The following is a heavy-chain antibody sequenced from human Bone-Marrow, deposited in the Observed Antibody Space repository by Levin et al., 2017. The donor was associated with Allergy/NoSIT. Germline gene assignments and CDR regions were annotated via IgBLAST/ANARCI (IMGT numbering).Heavy chain of an antibody. CDR3: ARGGDYGDYVLDY. CDR1: GGTFSSYA. J-gene: IGHJ4*02. V-gene: IGHV1-69*13. CDR2: IIPIFGTA. Sequence: SVKVSCKASGGTFSSYAISWVRQAPGQGLEWMGGIIPIFGTANYAQKFQGRVTITADESTSTAYMELSSLRSEDTAVYYCARGGDYGDYVLDYWGQGTLVTVSS. D-gene: IGHD4-17*01.